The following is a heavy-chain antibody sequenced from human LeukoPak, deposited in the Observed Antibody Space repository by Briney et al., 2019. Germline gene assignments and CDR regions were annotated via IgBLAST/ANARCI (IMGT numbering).Heavy chain of an antibody. CDR2: VSNSGDYI. D-gene: IGHD3-22*01. CDR3: AKDRGNYDSSGYYSVY. V-gene: IGHV3-21*04. CDR1: GFSFSSYR. J-gene: IGHJ4*02. Sequence: PGGSLRLSCVASGFSFSSYRMNWVRQAPGKGLEWVSSVSNSGDYIHYADSVKGRFTISRDNSKNTLYLQMNSLRAEDTAVYYCAKDRGNYDSSGYYSVYWGQGTLVTVSS.